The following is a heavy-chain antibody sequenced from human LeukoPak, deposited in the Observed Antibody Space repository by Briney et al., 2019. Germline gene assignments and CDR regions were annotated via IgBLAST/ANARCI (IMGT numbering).Heavy chain of an antibody. V-gene: IGHV3-23*01. D-gene: IGHD2-15*01. CDR1: GFTFTDYA. CDR2: ISGIGNAI. CDR3: ARHLATSGSYPLDY. J-gene: IGHJ4*02. Sequence: GGSLRLSCAASGFTFTDYALSWVRQVPGKGLEWVSAISGIGNAIFYADSVKGRFTISRDSSKNTLSLQMASLTAEDTAVYYCARHLATSGSYPLDYWGQGTLVTVSS.